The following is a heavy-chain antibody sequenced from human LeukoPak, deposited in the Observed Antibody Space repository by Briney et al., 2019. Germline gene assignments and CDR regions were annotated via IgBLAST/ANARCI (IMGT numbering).Heavy chain of an antibody. J-gene: IGHJ4*02. CDR2: IKQDESEK. CDR3: ARALDSSSSRYQAFEE. Sequence: GESLRLSCSASGFTFSNYWMSWVRQAPGKGLEWVANIKQDESEKYYVDSVKGRFTISRDNPNSSLYLQMNSLRAEDTAVYYCARALDSSSSRYQAFEEWGQGTLVTVSS. CDR1: GFTFSNYW. D-gene: IGHD2-2*01. V-gene: IGHV3-7*01.